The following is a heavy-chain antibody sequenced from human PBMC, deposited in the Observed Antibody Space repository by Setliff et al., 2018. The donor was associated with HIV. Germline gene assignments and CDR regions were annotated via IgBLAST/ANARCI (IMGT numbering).Heavy chain of an antibody. Sequence: ASVKVSCKASGYTFTTYGVNWVRQAPGQGLEWMGWINSYNGNTKFAQKFQGRVTMTKDTSTTTAFMELRSLKADDTGIYYCSRSGVPPYYYYGMDVWGQGTTVTVSS. J-gene: IGHJ6*02. V-gene: IGHV1-18*04. CDR2: INSYNGNT. CDR3: SRSGVPPYYYYGMDV. D-gene: IGHD3-10*01. CDR1: GYTFTTYG.